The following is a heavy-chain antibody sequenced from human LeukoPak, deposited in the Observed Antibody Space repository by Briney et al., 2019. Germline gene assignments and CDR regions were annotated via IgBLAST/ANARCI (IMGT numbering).Heavy chain of an antibody. Sequence: SETLSLTCTVFGGSISSYYWSWIRQPPGKGLEWIGYIYYSGSTNYNPSLKSRVTISVDTSKNQFSLKLSSVTAADTAVYYCARHLRYCTSTSCYPHWYFDLWGRGTLVTVSS. V-gene: IGHV4-59*08. CDR1: GGSISSYY. CDR2: IYYSGST. J-gene: IGHJ2*01. D-gene: IGHD2-2*01. CDR3: ARHLRYCTSTSCYPHWYFDL.